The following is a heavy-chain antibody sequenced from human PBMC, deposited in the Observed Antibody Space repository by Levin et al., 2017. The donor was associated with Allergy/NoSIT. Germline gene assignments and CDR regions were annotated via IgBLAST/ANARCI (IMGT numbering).Heavy chain of an antibody. CDR2: ISSSSGFI. D-gene: IGHD2-8*02. J-gene: IGHJ4*02. CDR1: GFTFSSYT. V-gene: IGHV3-48*02. CDR3: ARGGYCAGGICYGDFLKGPFFDC. Sequence: PGGSLRLSCAASGFTFSSYTMNWVRQAPGKGLEWLSYISSSSGFIYYADSVKGRFTISRDNAKSSLYLQMNSLRDEDTAVYYCARGGYCAGGICYGDFLKGPFFDCWGQGTLVTVSS.